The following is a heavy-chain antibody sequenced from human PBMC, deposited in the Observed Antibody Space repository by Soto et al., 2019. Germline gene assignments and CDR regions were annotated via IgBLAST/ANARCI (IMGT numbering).Heavy chain of an antibody. CDR3: ASINNLANIVVVPAASMTANWFDP. CDR2: INHSGST. V-gene: IGHV4-34*01. Sequence: SETLSLTCAVYGGSFSGYYWSWIRQPPGKGLEWIGEINHSGSTNYNPSLKSRVTISVDTSKNQFSLKLGSVTAADTAVYYCASINNLANIVVVPAASMTANWFDPWGQGTLVTVSS. D-gene: IGHD2-2*01. CDR1: GGSFSGYY. J-gene: IGHJ5*02.